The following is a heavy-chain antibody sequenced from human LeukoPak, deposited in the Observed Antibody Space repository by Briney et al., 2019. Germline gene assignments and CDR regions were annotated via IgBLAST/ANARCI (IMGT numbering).Heavy chain of an antibody. CDR2: ISYDGSNK. Sequence: GGSLRLSCAASGFTFSSYGMHWVRQAPGKGLEWVAVISYDGSNKYYADSVKGRFTISRDNSKNALYLQMNSLRAEDTAVYYCARSPPITGAQDYYYYMDVWGKGTTVTVSS. CDR3: ARSPPITGAQDYYYYMDV. CDR1: GFTFSSYG. D-gene: IGHD3-16*01. V-gene: IGHV3-30*03. J-gene: IGHJ6*03.